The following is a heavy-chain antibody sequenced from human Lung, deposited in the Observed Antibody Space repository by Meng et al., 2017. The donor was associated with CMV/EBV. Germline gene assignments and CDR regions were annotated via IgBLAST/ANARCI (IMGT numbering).Heavy chain of an antibody. CDR3: ARDRGYSYGYLDY. D-gene: IGHD5-18*01. CDR2: ISSSSSYI. V-gene: IGHV3-21*01. CDR1: GFTFSSYS. Sequence: GEXXTISCAASGFTFSSYSMNWVRQAPGKGLEWVSSISSSSSYIYYADSVKGRFTISRDNAKNSLYLQMNSLRAEDTAVYYCARDRGYSYGYLDYWGQGTXVTVSS. J-gene: IGHJ4*02.